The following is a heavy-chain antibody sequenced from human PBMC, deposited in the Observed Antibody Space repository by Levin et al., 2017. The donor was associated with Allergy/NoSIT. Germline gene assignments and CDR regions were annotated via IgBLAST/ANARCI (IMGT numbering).Heavy chain of an antibody. CDR3: ARVVLVGFGELLYNLDY. CDR1: GYTFTSYG. Sequence: ASVKVSCKASGYTFTSYGISWVRQAPGQGLEWMGWISAYNGNTNYAQKLQGRVTMTTDTSTSTAYMELRSLRSDDTAVYYCARVVLVGFGELLYNLDYWGQGTLVTVSS. CDR2: ISAYNGNT. J-gene: IGHJ4*02. D-gene: IGHD3-10*01. V-gene: IGHV1-18*01.